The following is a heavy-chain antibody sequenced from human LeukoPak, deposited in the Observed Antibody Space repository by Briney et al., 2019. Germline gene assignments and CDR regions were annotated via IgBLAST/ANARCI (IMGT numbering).Heavy chain of an antibody. J-gene: IGHJ4*02. Sequence: PGGSLRLSCTASGFTFGDYAMSWVRQAPGKGLEWVGFIRSKAYGGTTEYAASVKGRFTISRDDSKSIAYLQMNSLKTEDTAVYYCTRGDYYDSSGSPDYWGQGTLVTVSS. CDR2: IRSKAYGGTT. CDR1: GFTFGDYA. V-gene: IGHV3-49*04. D-gene: IGHD3-22*01. CDR3: TRGDYYDSSGSPDY.